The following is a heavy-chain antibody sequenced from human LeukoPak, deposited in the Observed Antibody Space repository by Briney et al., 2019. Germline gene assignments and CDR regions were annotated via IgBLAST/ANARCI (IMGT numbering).Heavy chain of an antibody. V-gene: IGHV3-7*01. CDR3: ARGDGRGRSDGAT. J-gene: IGHJ4*02. Sequence: GGSLRLSCGASGFSFSNHWMGWVRQAPENGLEWVAIVSQDGSDKYHLDSVKGRFTISRDNAKNTLYLQMNSLRVEDTAVYYCARGDGRGRSDGATWGPGTLVTVSS. CDR1: GFSFSNHW. D-gene: IGHD5-18*01. CDR2: VSQDGSDK.